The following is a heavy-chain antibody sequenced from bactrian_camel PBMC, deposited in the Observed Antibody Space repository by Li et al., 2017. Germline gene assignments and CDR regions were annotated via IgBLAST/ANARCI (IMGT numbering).Heavy chain of an antibody. J-gene: IGHJ4*01. Sequence: HVQLVESGGDLVHPGGSLRLSCVSSRDTVTSKSMAWFRQAPGKEREAVAISRVYGTSDYANSVKGRFTVGRDSAKMSMYLQMNSLKPDDSAMYYCATNLGGADWIRPPEWGVWGQGTQVTVS. CDR3: ATNLGGADWIRPPEWGV. CDR2: ISRVYGTS. CDR1: RDTVTSKS. D-gene: IGHD3*01. V-gene: IGHV3S53*01.